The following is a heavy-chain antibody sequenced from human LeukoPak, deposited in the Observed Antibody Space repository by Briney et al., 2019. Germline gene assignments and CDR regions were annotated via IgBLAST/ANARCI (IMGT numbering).Heavy chain of an antibody. V-gene: IGHV3-48*02. CDR2: ISFSSSTI. D-gene: IGHD4-17*01. CDR1: GFTFSNYN. CDR3: ARAFYGDYGMDV. Sequence: PGGSLRLSCAASGFTFSNYNMNWVRQAPGKGLEWVSYISFSSSTIYYADSVKGRFTISRDNAKNSLYLQINSPRDEDTAVYYCARAFYGDYGMDVWGQGTTVTVSS. J-gene: IGHJ6*02.